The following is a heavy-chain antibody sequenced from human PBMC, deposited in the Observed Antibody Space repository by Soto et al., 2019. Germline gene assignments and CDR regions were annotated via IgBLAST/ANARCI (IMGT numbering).Heavy chain of an antibody. CDR1: GFSLSARGEG. CDR2: IYWDDDK. V-gene: IGHV2-5*02. Sequence: SGPTLVNPTETLTLTCTFSGFSLSARGEGVGWIRQPPGKALEWLAIIYWDDDKRYSPSLRTTFTITKDTSKNQVVLTMTNMDPVDTATYFCAHRPFNSAWHDAYDIWGPGTMGTVSS. D-gene: IGHD5-18*01. CDR3: AHRPFNSAWHDAYDI. J-gene: IGHJ3*02.